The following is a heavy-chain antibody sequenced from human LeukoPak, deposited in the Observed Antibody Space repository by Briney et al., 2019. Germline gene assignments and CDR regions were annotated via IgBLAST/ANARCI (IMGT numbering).Heavy chain of an antibody. CDR1: GFTFSDYY. CDR3: AKVPAGYTAIVFFDY. CDR2: ISSSGSTI. V-gene: IGHV3-11*01. J-gene: IGHJ4*02. Sequence: GGSLRLSCAASGFTFSDYYMSWIRQAPGKGLEWLSYISSSGSTIYYADSAKGRFTISRGNAKNSLYLQMNSLRAEDRAVDYCAKVPAGYTAIVFFDYWGQGTLVTVSS. D-gene: IGHD5-18*01.